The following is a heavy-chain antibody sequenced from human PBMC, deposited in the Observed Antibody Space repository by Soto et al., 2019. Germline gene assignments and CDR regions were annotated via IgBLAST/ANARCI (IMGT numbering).Heavy chain of an antibody. D-gene: IGHD3-22*01. CDR3: AKDTHYYDSSGYLTLDY. CDR2: ISYDGSNK. Sequence: GGSLRLSCAASGFTFSSYGMHWVRQAPGKGLEWVAVISYDGSNKYYADSVKGRFTISRDNSKNTLYLQMNSLRAEDTAMYYYAKDTHYYDSSGYLTLDYWGQGTLVTVSS. V-gene: IGHV3-30*18. J-gene: IGHJ4*02. CDR1: GFTFSSYG.